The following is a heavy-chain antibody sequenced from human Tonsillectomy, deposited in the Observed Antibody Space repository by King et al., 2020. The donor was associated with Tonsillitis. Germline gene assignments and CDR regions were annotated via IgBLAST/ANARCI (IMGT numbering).Heavy chain of an antibody. J-gene: IGHJ4*02. CDR3: AKDTAVAGYY. CDR2: ISGSGGRT. V-gene: IGHV3-23*04. Sequence: VQLVESGGGLVQPGGSLRLSCAASGFIFSNYAMSWVRQAPGKGLEWVSAISGSGGRTHYAESGKGRFTISRDNSKNTLYMQMNSLRAEDTAVYYCAKDTAVAGYYWGQGTQVIVSS. D-gene: IGHD6-19*01. CDR1: GFIFSNYA.